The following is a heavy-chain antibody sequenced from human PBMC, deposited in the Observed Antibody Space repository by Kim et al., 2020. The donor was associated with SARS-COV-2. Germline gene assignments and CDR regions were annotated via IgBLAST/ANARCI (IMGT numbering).Heavy chain of an antibody. J-gene: IGHJ3*01. CDR1: GFTFSAYD. CDR2: ITKSSTTI. CDR3: VRDRKGGAVDV. D-gene: IGHD3-16*01. V-gene: IGHV3-48*02. Sequence: GGSLRLSCATSGFTFSAYDMHWVRQAPGKGLEWLSFITKSSTTIYYADSVEGRFTISRDNSKNSLFLQMNSLRDEDTALYYCVRDRKGGAVDVWGQRRMV.